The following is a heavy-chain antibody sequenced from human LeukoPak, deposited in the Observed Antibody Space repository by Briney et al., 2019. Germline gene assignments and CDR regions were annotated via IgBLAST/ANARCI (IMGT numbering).Heavy chain of an antibody. J-gene: IGHJ6*03. CDR3: AKEGYYYDSGNYYFMDV. Sequence: GGSLRLSCAASGFTFSSYEMNWVRQAPGKGLEWVSYISSSGSTIYYADSVKGRFTISRDNSKNTLYLQMNSLRAEDTAVYYCAKEGYYYDSGNYYFMDVWGKGTTVTISS. CDR1: GFTFSSYE. V-gene: IGHV3-48*03. D-gene: IGHD3-10*01. CDR2: ISSSGSTI.